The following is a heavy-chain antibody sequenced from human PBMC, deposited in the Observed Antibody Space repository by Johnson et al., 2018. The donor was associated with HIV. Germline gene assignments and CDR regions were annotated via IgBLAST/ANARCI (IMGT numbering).Heavy chain of an antibody. J-gene: IGHJ3*02. D-gene: IGHD6-6*01. V-gene: IGHV3-53*01. Sequence: VQLVESGGGLIQPGGSLRLSCAASGFTVSTYYMTWVHQASGKGLELVSLLYSSGKTYYADSVKGRFTISRDNSKNTLYLQMNSLRAEDTAVYYCARAGSSSDDAFDIWGQGTMVTVSS. CDR1: GFTVSTYY. CDR3: ARAGSSSDDAFDI. CDR2: LYSSGKT.